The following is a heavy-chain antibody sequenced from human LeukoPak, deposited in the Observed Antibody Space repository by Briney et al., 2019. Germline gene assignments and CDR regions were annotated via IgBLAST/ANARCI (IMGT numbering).Heavy chain of an antibody. Sequence: LETLSLTCTVSGGSISSSSYYWGWIRQPPGKGLEWIGSIYYSGRTYDNPSLKSRVTMSVDTSKNQFSLKLSSVTAADTAVYYCARLLYDRSGYCWFDPWGQGTLVTVSS. D-gene: IGHD3-22*01. J-gene: IGHJ5*02. CDR2: IYYSGRT. CDR3: ARLLYDRSGYCWFDP. V-gene: IGHV4-39*01. CDR1: GGSISSSSYY.